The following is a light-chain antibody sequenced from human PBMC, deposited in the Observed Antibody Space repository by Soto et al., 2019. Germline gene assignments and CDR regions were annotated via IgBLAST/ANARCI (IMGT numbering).Light chain of an antibody. CDR1: SSDVGAYNY. CDR2: EVN. CDR3: SSYTSSRTYV. Sequence: QSALTQPASVSGSPGQSITISCTGTSSDVGAYNYVSWYQQHPGKAPKVMIYEVNTRPSGASNRFSGSKSGNTASLTISGLQSEDEADYYCSSYTSSRTYVFGTGTKVTVL. J-gene: IGLJ1*01. V-gene: IGLV2-14*01.